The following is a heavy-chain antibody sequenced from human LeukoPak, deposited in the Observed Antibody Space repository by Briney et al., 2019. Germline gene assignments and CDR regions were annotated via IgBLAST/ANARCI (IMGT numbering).Heavy chain of an antibody. Sequence: PGRSLRLSCAASGFTFSSYGMHWVRQAPGKGLEWVAVISYDGSNKYYADSVKGRFTISRDNSKNTLYLQMNSLRAEDTAVYYCAKPTWIQLWAYFDYWGQGTLVTVSS. D-gene: IGHD5-18*01. J-gene: IGHJ4*02. CDR1: GFTFSSYG. CDR2: ISYDGSNK. CDR3: AKPTWIQLWAYFDY. V-gene: IGHV3-30*18.